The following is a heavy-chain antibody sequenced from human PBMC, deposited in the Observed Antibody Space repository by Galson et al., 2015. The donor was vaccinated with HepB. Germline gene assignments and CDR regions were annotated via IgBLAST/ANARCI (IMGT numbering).Heavy chain of an antibody. D-gene: IGHD3-10*01. CDR2: TYFRSKWRI. Sequence: CAISGDSVTSNSAVWNWIRQSPSRGLEWLGRTYFRSKWRIDYAMSVKSRITISADTSDNQFSLLLRSVTPEDTAVYYCAYGSDVWGQGTLLVVSS. CDR1: GDSVTSNSAV. CDR3: AYGSDV. J-gene: IGHJ4*02. V-gene: IGHV6-1*01.